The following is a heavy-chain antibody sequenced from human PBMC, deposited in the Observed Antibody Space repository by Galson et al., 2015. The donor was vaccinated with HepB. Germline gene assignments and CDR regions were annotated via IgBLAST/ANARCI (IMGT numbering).Heavy chain of an antibody. CDR1: GYTFTSYY. CDR3: ARDPSYCSSTSCYSMDV. V-gene: IGHV1-46*01. Sequence: SVKVSCKASGYTFTSYYMHWVRQAPGQGLEWMGIINPSGGSTSYAQKFQGRVTMTRDTSTSTVYMELSSLRSEDTAVYYCARDPSYCSSTSCYSMDVWGQGTTVTVSS. J-gene: IGHJ6*02. D-gene: IGHD2-2*02. CDR2: INPSGGST.